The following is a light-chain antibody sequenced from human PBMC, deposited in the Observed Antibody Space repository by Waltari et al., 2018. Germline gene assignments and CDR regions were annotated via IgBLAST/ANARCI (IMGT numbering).Light chain of an antibody. Sequence: DIVLTQSPGTVSLSPGERAPLSCRASQTISNTYLFWFQQKRGQARSLLIYGASNRATSIPDRFSGRGSGTDFTITISRLEPEDFAMYYCQHYGSPPGTFGQGTNVEIK. J-gene: IGKJ1*01. CDR3: QHYGSPPGT. CDR1: QTISNTY. V-gene: IGKV3-20*01. CDR2: GAS.